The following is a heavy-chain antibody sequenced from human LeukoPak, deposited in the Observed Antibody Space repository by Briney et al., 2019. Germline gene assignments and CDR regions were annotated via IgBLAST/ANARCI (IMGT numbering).Heavy chain of an antibody. CDR1: EFTVSRNY. D-gene: IGHD4-23*01. Sequence: GGSLRLSCAASEFTVSRNYMNWVRQAPGKGLEWVSSISSSSSYIYYADSVKGRFTISRDNAKNSLYLQMNSLRAEDTAVYYCARDLLRYGSKDSDWGQGTLVTVSS. CDR2: ISSSSSYI. V-gene: IGHV3-21*01. J-gene: IGHJ4*02. CDR3: ARDLLRYGSKDSD.